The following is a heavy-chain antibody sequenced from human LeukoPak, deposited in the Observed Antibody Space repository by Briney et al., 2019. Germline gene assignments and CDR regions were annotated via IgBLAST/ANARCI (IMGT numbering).Heavy chain of an antibody. CDR1: GGTFSSYA. V-gene: IGHV1-69*13. CDR3: ARVLGYSSGWFDY. J-gene: IGHJ4*02. CDR2: IIPIFGTA. D-gene: IGHD6-19*01. Sequence: ASVKVSCKASGGTFSSYAISWVRQAPGQGLEWMGGIIPIFGTANYAQKFQGRVTITADESTSTAYMELSSLRSEDTAVYYCARVLGYSSGWFDYWGQGTLVTVSS.